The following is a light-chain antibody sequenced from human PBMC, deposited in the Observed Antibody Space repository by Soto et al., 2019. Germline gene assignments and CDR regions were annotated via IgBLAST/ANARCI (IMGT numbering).Light chain of an antibody. J-gene: IGLJ1*01. CDR2: DVS. V-gene: IGLV2-14*01. CDR1: SSDVGGYNF. Sequence: QSVLTQPASVSGSPGQSITISCTGTSSDVGGYNFVSWYQQHPGKAPKLMIYDVSNRPSGVSNRFSGSKSGNTASLTISGLQAEDEADYYCSSYTSSSTSPLGTGTKVTVL. CDR3: SSYTSSSTSP.